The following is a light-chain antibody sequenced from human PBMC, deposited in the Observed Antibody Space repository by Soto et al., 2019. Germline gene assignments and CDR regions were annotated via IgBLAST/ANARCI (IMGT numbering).Light chain of an antibody. Sequence: EIEMTQSPSTLSVSPGERATLSCRASQSVSSNLAWYQQKPGHAPRLLIYGASTTATGIPARFSGSGSGTEFTLTISSLQSEDFAVYYCQQYNNWPPNFGQGTRLEIK. CDR1: QSVSSN. V-gene: IGKV3-15*01. J-gene: IGKJ5*01. CDR3: QQYNNWPPN. CDR2: GAS.